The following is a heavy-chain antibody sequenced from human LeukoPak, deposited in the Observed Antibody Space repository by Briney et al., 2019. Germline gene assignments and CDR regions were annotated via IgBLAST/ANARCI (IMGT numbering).Heavy chain of an antibody. CDR1: GYTFSNYA. CDR3: AKDRYSSGWYSDFDY. V-gene: IGHV3-30*18. CDR2: ISDDGSNK. Sequence: GGSLRLSCAASGYTFSNYAMHWVRQAPGKGLEWVAVISDDGSNKYYGDSVKGRFTISRDNSKNTVYLQMNSLRAEDTAVYYCAKDRYSSGWYSDFDYWGQGTLVTVSS. D-gene: IGHD6-19*01. J-gene: IGHJ4*02.